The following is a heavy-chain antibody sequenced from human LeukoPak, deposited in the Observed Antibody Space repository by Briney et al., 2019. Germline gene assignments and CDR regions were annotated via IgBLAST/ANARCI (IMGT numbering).Heavy chain of an antibody. CDR3: ARGGAPPAGYYYYYYMDV. V-gene: IGHV1-2*02. D-gene: IGHD1-1*01. Sequence: ASVKVSCKASGYTFTGYYMHWVRQAPGQGLEWMGWINPNSGGTNYAQKFQGRVTMTRDTSISTAYMELSRLRSDDTAVYYCARGGAPPAGYYYYYYMDVWGKGTTVTVSS. CDR2: INPNSGGT. J-gene: IGHJ6*03. CDR1: GYTFTGYY.